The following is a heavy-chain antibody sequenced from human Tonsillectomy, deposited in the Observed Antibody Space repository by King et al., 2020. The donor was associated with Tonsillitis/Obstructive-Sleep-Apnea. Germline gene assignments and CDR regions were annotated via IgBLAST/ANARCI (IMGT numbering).Heavy chain of an antibody. J-gene: IGHJ4*02. D-gene: IGHD2-15*01. CDR1: GGSISSSSYY. CDR2: IYYSGST. Sequence: QLQESGPGLVKPSETLSLTCTVSGGSISSSSYYWGWIRQPPGKGLEWIGSIYYSGSTYYNPSLKSRVTISVDTSKNQFSLKLSSVTAADTAGYYCARHGGGVVVAAKWPPSVPATAIDPFDYWGQGTLVTVSS. V-gene: IGHV4-39*01. CDR3: ARHGGGVVVAAKWPPSVPATAIDPFDY.